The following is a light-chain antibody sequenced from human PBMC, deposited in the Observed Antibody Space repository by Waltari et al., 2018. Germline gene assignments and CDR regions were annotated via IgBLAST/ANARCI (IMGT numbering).Light chain of an antibody. V-gene: IGLV2-14*03. J-gene: IGLJ1*01. CDR3: SSYTSSSTRV. CDR2: DVS. CDR1: SSDVGGHNY. Sequence: QSTLTQPASVSGSPGQSITISCTGPSSDVGGHNYASWYQQHPGKAPKLVIYDVSSRPSGVSNRFSGSKSGNTASLTIYGLQAEDEADYYCSSYTSSSTRVFGTGTRVTVL.